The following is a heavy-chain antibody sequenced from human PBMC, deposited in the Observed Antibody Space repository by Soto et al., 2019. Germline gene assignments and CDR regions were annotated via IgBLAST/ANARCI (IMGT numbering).Heavy chain of an antibody. V-gene: IGHV4-59*08. CDR2: IYYSGST. CDR1: GGSISSYY. D-gene: IGHD3-3*01. Sequence: SETLSLTCTVSGGSISSYYWSWIRQPPGKGLEWIGYIYYSGSTNYNPSLKSRVTISVDTSKNQFSLKLSSVTAADTAVYYCARGGIIFGVVITHFDYWGQGTLVTVSS. J-gene: IGHJ4*02. CDR3: ARGGIIFGVVITHFDY.